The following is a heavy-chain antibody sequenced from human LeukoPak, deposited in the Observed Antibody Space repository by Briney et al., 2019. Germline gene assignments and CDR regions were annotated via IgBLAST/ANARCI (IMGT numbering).Heavy chain of an antibody. V-gene: IGHV3-30*04. Sequence: GGSLRLSCAASGFTFSSYEMNWVRQAPGKGLEWVAVISYDGSNKYYADSVKGRFTISRDNSKNTLYLQMNSLRAEDTAVYYCARHHPDVSIYYYYMDVWGKGTTVTVSS. J-gene: IGHJ6*03. CDR2: ISYDGSNK. CDR1: GFTFSSYE. D-gene: IGHD1-14*01. CDR3: ARHHPDVSIYYYYMDV.